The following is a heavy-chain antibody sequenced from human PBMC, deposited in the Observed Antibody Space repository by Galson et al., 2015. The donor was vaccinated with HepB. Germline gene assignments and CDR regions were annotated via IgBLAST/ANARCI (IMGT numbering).Heavy chain of an antibody. J-gene: IGHJ5*02. CDR1: GFSLTTRGMR. Sequence: PALVKPTQTPTLTCTFSGFSLTTRGMRVSWIHQPPGRALEWLARIDGDDDKLYSTSLKTRLTISKDTSKNQVVLTMTNMDPVDTATYYCARIGVAGAWGQGTLVTVSS. CDR3: ARIGVAGA. V-gene: IGHV2-70*04. D-gene: IGHD6-19*01. CDR2: IDGDDDK.